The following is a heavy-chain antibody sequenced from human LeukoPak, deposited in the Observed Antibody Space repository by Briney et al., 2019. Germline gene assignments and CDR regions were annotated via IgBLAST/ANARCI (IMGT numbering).Heavy chain of an antibody. J-gene: IGHJ4*02. D-gene: IGHD3-10*02. CDR3: ARGVFGESLES. CDR2: MNPNVGGA. Sequence: ASVKVSCKSSGHTFTGYYVYWVRQAPGQGLEWMGWMNPNVGGANFPQKFQGRVTVTSDPAISAAYMELRRLRSDDTAVYYCARGVFGESLESWGQGTLATVSS. V-gene: IGHV1-2*02. CDR1: GHTFTGYY.